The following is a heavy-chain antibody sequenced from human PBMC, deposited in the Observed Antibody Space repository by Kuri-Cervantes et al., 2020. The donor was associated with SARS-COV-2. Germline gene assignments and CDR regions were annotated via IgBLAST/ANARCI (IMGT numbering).Heavy chain of an antibody. CDR1: GFTFSSYS. Sequence: GESLKISCAASGFTFSSYSMNWVRQAPGKGLEWVSSISSSSSYIYYADSVKGRFTISRDNAKNSLYLQMNSLRAEDTAVYYCAADEAGIAAAGTSNWGQGTLVTVSS. J-gene: IGHJ4*02. D-gene: IGHD6-13*01. CDR3: AADEAGIAAAGTSN. CDR2: ISSSSSYI. V-gene: IGHV3-21*04.